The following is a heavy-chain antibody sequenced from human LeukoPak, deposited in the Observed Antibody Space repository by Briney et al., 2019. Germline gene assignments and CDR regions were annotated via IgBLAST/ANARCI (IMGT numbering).Heavy chain of an antibody. CDR3: ARDDTHYGSSGFFYDAFDI. CDR2: IRRDGSET. CDR1: GFTFSNYW. V-gene: IGHV3-7*01. D-gene: IGHD3-22*01. Sequence: GGSLRLSCAASGFTFSNYWMTWVRRAPGKGPEWVANIRRDGSETHYVDSVMGRFTISRDNAKNSLYLQMNSLRAEDTAVYYCARDDTHYGSSGFFYDAFDIWGQGTMVTVSS. J-gene: IGHJ3*02.